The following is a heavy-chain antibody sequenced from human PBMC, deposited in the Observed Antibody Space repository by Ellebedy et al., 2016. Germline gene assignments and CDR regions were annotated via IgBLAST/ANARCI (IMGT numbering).Heavy chain of an antibody. D-gene: IGHD6-19*01. Sequence: GGSLRLXXAASGFTVSSNYMSWVRQAPGKGLEWVSVIYSGGSTYYADSVKGRFTISRENAKNSLYLQMNSLRAGDTAVYYCARGRSGWDAYYYGMDVWGQGTTVTVSS. V-gene: IGHV3-66*01. CDR3: ARGRSGWDAYYYGMDV. CDR2: IYSGGST. CDR1: GFTVSSNY. J-gene: IGHJ6*02.